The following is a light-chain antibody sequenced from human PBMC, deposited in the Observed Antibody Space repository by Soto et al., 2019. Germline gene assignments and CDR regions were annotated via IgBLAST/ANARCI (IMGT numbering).Light chain of an antibody. Sequence: DIQMTQSLSTLSASVGDRVTITCRASQSLNNWLAWFQQKPGKAPKVLIYKVSNLESGVPSRFSGSGSGTEFTLTISSLQPDDFATYYCQQYSSNPWTFGQGTKVEIK. J-gene: IGKJ1*01. V-gene: IGKV1-5*03. CDR2: KVS. CDR3: QQYSSNPWT. CDR1: QSLNNW.